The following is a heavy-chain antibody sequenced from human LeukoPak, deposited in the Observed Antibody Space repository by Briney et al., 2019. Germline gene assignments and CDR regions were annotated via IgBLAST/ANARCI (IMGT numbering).Heavy chain of an antibody. D-gene: IGHD4-23*01. CDR2: ISASHGNT. CDR1: GYTFTSYG. J-gene: IGHJ4*02. CDR3: ARVSTVGPEDY. V-gene: IGHV1-18*01. Sequence: GASLKVSCKASGYTFTSYGISWVRQAPGQGLEWMGWISASHGNTDYAQNLQGGVTLTTDTSTSTAYMELRSLRSDDTAVYYCARVSTVGPEDYWGQGTLVTVSS.